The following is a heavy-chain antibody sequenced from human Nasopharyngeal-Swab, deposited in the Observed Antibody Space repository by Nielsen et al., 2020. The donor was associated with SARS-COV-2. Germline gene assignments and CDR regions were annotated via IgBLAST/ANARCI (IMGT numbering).Heavy chain of an antibody. Sequence: SETLSLTCTASGGSISSSSYYWGWIRQPPGKGLEWIGSIYYSGSTYYNPSLKSRVTISVDTSKNQFSLKLSSVTAADTAVYYCARQDPSYWSFDYWGQGTLVTVSS. CDR3: ARQDPSYWSFDY. J-gene: IGHJ4*02. CDR2: IYYSGST. D-gene: IGHD2-8*02. CDR1: GGSISSSSYY. V-gene: IGHV4-39*01.